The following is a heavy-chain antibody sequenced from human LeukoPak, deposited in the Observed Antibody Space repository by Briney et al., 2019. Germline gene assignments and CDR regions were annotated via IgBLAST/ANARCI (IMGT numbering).Heavy chain of an antibody. CDR1: DYSISSAYY. D-gene: IGHD2-2*01. CDR3: ARYQMRHNWFDP. Sequence: PSETLSLTCTVSDYSISSAYYWGWIRQPPGKGLEWIGSLYHSGSTYYNPSLKSRVTISVDTSKNQFSLKLSSVTAADTAVYYCARYQMRHNWFDPWGQGTPVTVSS. V-gene: IGHV4-38-2*02. CDR2: LYHSGST. J-gene: IGHJ5*02.